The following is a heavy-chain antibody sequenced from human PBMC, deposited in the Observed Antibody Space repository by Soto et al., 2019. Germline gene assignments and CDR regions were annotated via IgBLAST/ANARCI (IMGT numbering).Heavy chain of an antibody. Sequence: QVQLQESGPGLVKPSETLSLTCTVSGGSISSYYLSWIRQPPGKGLEWIGYIYYSGSTNYNTSLKGRVTISVDTSKHQSSLKLSSVTAADTAVYYCARHHCSGGSCHHDAFDIWGQGTMVTVSS. CDR1: GGSISSYY. V-gene: IGHV4-59*08. D-gene: IGHD2-15*01. CDR2: IYYSGST. CDR3: ARHHCSGGSCHHDAFDI. J-gene: IGHJ3*02.